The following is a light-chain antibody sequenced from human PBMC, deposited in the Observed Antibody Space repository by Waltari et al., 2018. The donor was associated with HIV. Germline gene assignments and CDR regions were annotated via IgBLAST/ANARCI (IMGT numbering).Light chain of an antibody. Sequence: EIVMTQSPATLSVSPGERATLSCRASQNVGSSLAWYQQKPGLAPRLLIYAASTRATGIPAKVSGSGAVTDFTLTISSLQSEDFAIYYCQQYNNWPYTFGQGTKLEFK. CDR1: QNVGSS. CDR3: QQYNNWPYT. V-gene: IGKV3-15*01. CDR2: AAS. J-gene: IGKJ2*01.